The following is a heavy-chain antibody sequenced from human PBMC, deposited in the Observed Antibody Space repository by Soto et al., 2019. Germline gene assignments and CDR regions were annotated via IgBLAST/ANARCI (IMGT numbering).Heavy chain of an antibody. V-gene: IGHV4-31*03. J-gene: IGHJ4*01. Sequence: QVQLQESGPGLVKPSQTLSLTCTVSGGSMSSGSYYWSWIRQHPGKALEWIGFIHYSGSTYYNPSLKIRGTISVDTSKNQFSLKLSSVTAADTAVYYCARDDCSSTSCLFDYWGPGTLVTVSS. CDR2: IHYSGST. CDR3: ARDDCSSTSCLFDY. CDR1: GGSMSSGSYY. D-gene: IGHD2-2*01.